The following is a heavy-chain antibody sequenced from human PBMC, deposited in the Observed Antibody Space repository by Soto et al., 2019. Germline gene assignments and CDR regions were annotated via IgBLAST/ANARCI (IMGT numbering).Heavy chain of an antibody. J-gene: IGHJ5*02. V-gene: IGHV5-51*01. CDR1: GYSFTTYW. Sequence: GESLKISCKGSGYSFTTYWIGWVRQMPGKGLEWMGIIYPGDSETRYSPSFQGQVTISADKSISTAYLQWSSLKASDTAMYYCARHIRESDNWFDPWGQGTLVTVSS. CDR2: IYPGDSET. D-gene: IGHD2-21*01. CDR3: ARHIRESDNWFDP.